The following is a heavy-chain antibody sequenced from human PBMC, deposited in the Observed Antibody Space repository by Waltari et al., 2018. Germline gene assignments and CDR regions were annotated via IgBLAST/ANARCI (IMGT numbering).Heavy chain of an antibody. J-gene: IGHJ5*02. CDR1: GGSISSSSYY. D-gene: IGHD2-2*01. CDR3: AREYFREIVVVPDTSGWFDP. CDR2: IYYSEHT. Sequence: QLQLQESGPGLVKPSETLSITCTVSGGSISSSSYYWGWIRQPPGKWLEWIGSIYYSEHTNHNTSIKRRVTISVDTSKTQFSLKLSSVTSADTAVYYFAREYFREIVVVPDTSGWFDPWGQGTLVTVSS. V-gene: IGHV4-39*07.